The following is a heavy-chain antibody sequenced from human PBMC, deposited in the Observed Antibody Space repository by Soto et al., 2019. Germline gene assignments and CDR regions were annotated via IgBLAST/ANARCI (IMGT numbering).Heavy chain of an antibody. J-gene: IGHJ4*02. CDR1: GFTFSSYA. CDR2: ISGSGGST. V-gene: IGHV3-23*01. Sequence: GGSLRLSCAASGFTFSSYAMSWVRQAPGKGLEWVSAISGSGGSTYYADSVKGRFTISRDNSKNTLYLQMNSLRAEDTAVYYCAKALNDNPSGYQILGLDYWGQGTLVTVSS. D-gene: IGHD3-3*01. CDR3: AKALNDNPSGYQILGLDY.